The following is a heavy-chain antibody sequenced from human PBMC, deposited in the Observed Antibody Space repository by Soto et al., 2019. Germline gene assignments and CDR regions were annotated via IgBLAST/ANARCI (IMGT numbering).Heavy chain of an antibody. CDR3: ARDRGGEIWPEYFFDY. CDR1: GFTFSTYG. J-gene: IGHJ4*02. D-gene: IGHD3-10*01. Sequence: QVQLVESGGGVVQPGRSLRLSCAASGFTFSTYGMHWVRQAPGKGLEWVAVIWYDGSNKYYADSVKGRFTISRDNSKNTVYLQMNSPSAEDTAVYYCARDRGGEIWPEYFFDYWGQGTLVTVSS. V-gene: IGHV3-33*01. CDR2: IWYDGSNK.